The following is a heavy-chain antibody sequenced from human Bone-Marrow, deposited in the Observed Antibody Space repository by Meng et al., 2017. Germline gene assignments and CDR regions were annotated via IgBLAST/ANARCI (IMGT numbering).Heavy chain of an antibody. CDR3: ARHEFGLPTAAFDH. D-gene: IGHD2-2*01. Sequence: QVQLQESGPGLVNPSGTLSLTCAVPGDSIISKYWWNWVRQTPGKGLEWIGEIYHTGRTDYNPFLKSRVTISVDTSKNQFSLTLTSVTAADTAVYYCARHEFGLPTAAFDHWGQGTLVTVSS. CDR1: GDSIISKYW. V-gene: IGHV4-4*02. CDR2: IYHTGRT. J-gene: IGHJ4*02.